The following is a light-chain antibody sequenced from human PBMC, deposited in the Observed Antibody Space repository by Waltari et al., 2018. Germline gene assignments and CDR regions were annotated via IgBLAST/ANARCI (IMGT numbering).Light chain of an antibody. J-gene: IGKJ3*01. CDR1: QFVSNN. Sequence: ETVMKQSPVTLSVSPGESVTLSCTTSQFVSNNLAWYQQKPGQPPGLLMYGASTRATGVPARFSGSGSGTSFTLTISSLQSEDFGLYYCQQYNNWPGGFGPGTKVDVE. CDR3: QQYNNWPGG. V-gene: IGKV3-15*01. CDR2: GAS.